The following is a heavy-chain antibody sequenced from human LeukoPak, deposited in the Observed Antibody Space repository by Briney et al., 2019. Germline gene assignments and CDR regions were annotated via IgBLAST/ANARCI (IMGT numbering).Heavy chain of an antibody. V-gene: IGHV3-23*01. Sequence: GRSLRPSCAASGLTFSSYAMSWVRQAPGKGLEWVSGLTGSGGNTYYADSVKGRFTISRDNSKNTLSLQMNSVRAEDAAVYYSMKFRGIQHYNYHMDVWGKGTTVTVSS. J-gene: IGHJ6*03. CDR2: LTGSGGNT. CDR1: GLTFSSYA. D-gene: IGHD3-10*01. CDR3: MKFRGIQHYNYHMDV.